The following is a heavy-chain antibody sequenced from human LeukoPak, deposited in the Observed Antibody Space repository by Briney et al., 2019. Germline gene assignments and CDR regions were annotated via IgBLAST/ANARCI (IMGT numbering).Heavy chain of an antibody. Sequence: PGGSLRLSCAASGFTFSSYWMHWVRQAPGKGLVWVSRIKSGGSSTSYADSVKGRFTISRDNAKNTLYLQMNSLRAEDTAVYYCTRVPYLGGQGTLVTVSS. D-gene: IGHD2/OR15-2a*01. J-gene: IGHJ4*02. CDR2: IKSGGSST. V-gene: IGHV3-74*01. CDR1: GFTFSSYW. CDR3: TRVPYL.